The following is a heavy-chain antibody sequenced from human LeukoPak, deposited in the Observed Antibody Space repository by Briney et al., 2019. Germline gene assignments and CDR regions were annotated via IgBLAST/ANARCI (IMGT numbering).Heavy chain of an antibody. J-gene: IGHJ4*02. CDR2: IYTSGST. D-gene: IGHD6-13*01. Sequence: KPSETLSLTCTVSGGSISSYYWSWIRQPAGKGLEWIGRIYTSGSTNYNPSLKSRVTISVDKSKNQFSLKLSSVTAADTAVYYCAKLIAAAAGYTGDYWGQGTLVTVSS. CDR1: GGSISSYY. V-gene: IGHV4-4*07. CDR3: AKLIAAAAGYTGDY.